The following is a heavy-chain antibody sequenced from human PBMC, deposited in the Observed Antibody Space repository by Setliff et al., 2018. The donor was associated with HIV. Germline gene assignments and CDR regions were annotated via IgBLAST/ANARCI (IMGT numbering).Heavy chain of an antibody. Sequence: ASVKVSCKTSGRSFSSYAVSWVRQAPGQGLEWMGGIIPIFGTTNYAQKFQGRVTITADESASTAYMELSSLRSEDTALYYCARAGLLVAGIRFDYWGQGTLVTVSA. J-gene: IGHJ4*01. D-gene: IGHD6-19*01. CDR1: GRSFSSYA. V-gene: IGHV1-69*13. CDR2: IIPIFGTT. CDR3: ARAGLLVAGIRFDY.